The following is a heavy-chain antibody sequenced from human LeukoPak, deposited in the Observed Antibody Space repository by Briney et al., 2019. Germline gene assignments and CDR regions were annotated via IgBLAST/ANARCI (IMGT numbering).Heavy chain of an antibody. CDR3: AKDGSLMVRGTMGPNWFDP. V-gene: IGHV3-23*01. CDR2: ISGSGGST. D-gene: IGHD3-10*01. Sequence: PGGTLRLSCAASGFTFSSYGMSWVRQAPGKGLEWVSAISGSGGSTYYADSVKGRFTISRDNSKNTLYLQMNSLRAEDTAVYYCAKDGSLMVRGTMGPNWFDPWGQGTLVTVSS. CDR1: GFTFSSYG. J-gene: IGHJ5*02.